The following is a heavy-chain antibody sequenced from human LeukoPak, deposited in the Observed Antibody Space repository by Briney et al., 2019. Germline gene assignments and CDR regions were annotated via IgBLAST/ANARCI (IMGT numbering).Heavy chain of an antibody. CDR2: IYTSGST. D-gene: IGHD3-22*01. J-gene: IGHJ6*02. Sequence: PSETLSLTCTVSGGSISSYYWSWIRQPAGKGLEWIGRIYTSGSTNYNPSLKSRVTMSVDTSKNQFSLKLSSVTAADTAVYYCASGGPISYYYNSSGQRAVWGQGTTVTVSS. CDR1: GGSISSYY. V-gene: IGHV4-4*07. CDR3: ASGGPISYYYNSSGQRAV.